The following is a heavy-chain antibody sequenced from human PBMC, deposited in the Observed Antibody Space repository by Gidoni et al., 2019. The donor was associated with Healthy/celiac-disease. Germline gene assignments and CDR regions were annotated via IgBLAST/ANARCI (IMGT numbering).Heavy chain of an antibody. J-gene: IGHJ4*02. D-gene: IGHD2-2*01. V-gene: IGHV3-30*02. CDR3: AKLSVCSSTSCYGEDFDY. CDR1: GFTFSCYG. Sequence: QVQLVESGGGLVQPGGSLRLSCAASGFTFSCYGLPWVRQAPGKGLEWGAFIRYDGSNKYYADSVKGRFTNSRDNSKNTLYLQMNSLRAEDTAVYYCAKLSVCSSTSCYGEDFDYWGQGTLVTVSS. CDR2: IRYDGSNK.